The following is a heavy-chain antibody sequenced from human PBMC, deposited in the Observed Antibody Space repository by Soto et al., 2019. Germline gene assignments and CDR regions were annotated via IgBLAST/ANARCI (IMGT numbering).Heavy chain of an antibody. CDR2: ISGSGSDT. CDR3: AGMIRDGYTYPLFRYYFDY. D-gene: IGHD2-21*01. J-gene: IGHJ4*02. V-gene: IGHV3-11*03. Sequence: PGGSLRLSCAASGLTFSDFYMAWIRQAPGQGLEWVSYISGSGSDTEYADSVRGRFTISRDNAENSFHLQMDSLRAEDTAIYYCAGMIRDGYTYPLFRYYFDYWGRGTLVTVSS. CDR1: GLTFSDFY.